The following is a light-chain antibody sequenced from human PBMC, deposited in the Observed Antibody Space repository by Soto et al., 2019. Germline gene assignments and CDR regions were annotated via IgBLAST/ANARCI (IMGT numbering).Light chain of an antibody. V-gene: IGKV3-11*01. Sequence: EIVLTQSPATLSLSPGERATLSCRASQSVSRYLAWYQQKPGQAPRLFIYDASNRATGIPARFSGSGSGTDFTLTISSLEPEDFAVYYCQQRSDWPSTLGGGTKVQIK. CDR2: DAS. CDR3: QQRSDWPST. CDR1: QSVSRY. J-gene: IGKJ4*01.